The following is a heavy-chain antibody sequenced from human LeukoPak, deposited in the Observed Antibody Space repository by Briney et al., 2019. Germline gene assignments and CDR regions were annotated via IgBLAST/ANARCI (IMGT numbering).Heavy chain of an antibody. CDR3: ARFGGNPTKNWFDP. CDR1: GGSISSYY. Sequence: SETLSLTCTVSGGSISSYYWSWIRQPAGKGLEWIGRIYTSGSTNYNPSLKSRVTMSVDTSKNQFSLKLSSVTAADTAVYYCARFGGNPTKNWFDPWGQGTLVTVSS. CDR2: IYTSGST. J-gene: IGHJ5*02. V-gene: IGHV4-4*07. D-gene: IGHD1-14*01.